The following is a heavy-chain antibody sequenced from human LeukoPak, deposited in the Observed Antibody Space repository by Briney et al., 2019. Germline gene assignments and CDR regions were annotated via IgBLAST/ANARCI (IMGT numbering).Heavy chain of an antibody. V-gene: IGHV4-31*03. CDR1: GGSISSGGYY. D-gene: IGHD1-14*01. CDR2: IYYSGST. J-gene: IGHJ4*02. CDR3: ARDLLPGLYFDY. Sequence: PSETLSLTCTVSGGSISSGGYYWSWIRQHPGKGLEWIGYIYYSGSTYYNPSLKSRVTISVDTSKNQFSLKLSSVTAADTAVYYCARDLLPGLYFDYWGQGTLVTASS.